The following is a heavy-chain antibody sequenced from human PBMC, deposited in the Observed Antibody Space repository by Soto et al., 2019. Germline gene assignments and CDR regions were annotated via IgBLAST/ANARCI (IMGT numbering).Heavy chain of an antibody. Sequence: QVQLVQSGAEVKEPGASVKVSCQASGYTFTTYDINWVRQATGQGLEWMGWMNPKTGKAGYAQKFQGRVTMTRNTSTSTAYLEVSSLISEETAVFFCVRGPYSGLAYWGQGTLVTVSS. V-gene: IGHV1-8*01. CDR2: MNPKTGKA. CDR3: VRGPYSGLAY. D-gene: IGHD5-12*01. J-gene: IGHJ4*02. CDR1: GYTFTTYD.